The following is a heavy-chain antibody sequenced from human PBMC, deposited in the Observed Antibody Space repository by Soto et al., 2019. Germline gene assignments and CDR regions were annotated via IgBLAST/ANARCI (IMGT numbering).Heavy chain of an antibody. CDR2: IHHSGST. CDR3: ARGGHYFYMDV. J-gene: IGHJ6*03. D-gene: IGHD1-26*01. Sequence: QVQLQESGPGLVKPSETLSLTCAVSGGSISISNWWSWVRQTPGKGLEWIGQIHHSGSTNYSPSLTSRVTISVDKSKNQFSLKMNSVTAADTAVYYCARGGHYFYMDVWGKGTTVTVSS. CDR1: GGSISISNW. V-gene: IGHV4-4*02.